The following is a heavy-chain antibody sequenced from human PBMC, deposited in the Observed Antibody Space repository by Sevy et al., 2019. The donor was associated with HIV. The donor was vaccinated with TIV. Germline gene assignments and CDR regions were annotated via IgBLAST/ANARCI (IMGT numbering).Heavy chain of an antibody. D-gene: IGHD3-10*01. CDR3: ARDRDYYGSGTFDA. Sequence: GGSLRLSCAASGFTFSYYTMNWFRQAPGKGLEWVSYISSGSSYISYTDSVKGRFTISRDNAKNSLYLQMNSLRPEDTAMYFCARDRDYYGSGTFDAWGQGTTVTVSS. CDR1: GFTFSYYT. V-gene: IGHV3-21*06. J-gene: IGHJ6*02. CDR2: ISSGSSYI.